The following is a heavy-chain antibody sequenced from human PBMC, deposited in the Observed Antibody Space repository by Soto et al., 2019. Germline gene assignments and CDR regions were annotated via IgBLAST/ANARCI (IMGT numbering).Heavy chain of an antibody. CDR3: ARDFRVDTPNYYYYYGMDV. Sequence: SETLSLTCTVSGGSISSYYWSWIRQPPGKGLEWIGYIYYSGSTNYNPSLKSRVTISVDTSKNQFSLKLSSVTAADTAVYYCARDFRVDTPNYYYYYGMDVWGQGTTVTVSS. CDR1: GGSISSYY. D-gene: IGHD5-18*01. CDR2: IYYSGST. J-gene: IGHJ6*02. V-gene: IGHV4-59*01.